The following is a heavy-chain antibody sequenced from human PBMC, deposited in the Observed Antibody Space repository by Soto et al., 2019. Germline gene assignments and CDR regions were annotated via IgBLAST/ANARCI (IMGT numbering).Heavy chain of an antibody. Sequence: SETLSLTCAVYGGSFSGYYWSWIRQPPGKGLEWIGEINHSGSTNYNPSLKSRVTISVDTSKNQFSLKLSSVTAADTAVYYCARSKKLLGYCSGGSCSTFDPWGQGTLVTVSS. CDR2: INHSGST. J-gene: IGHJ5*02. CDR3: ARSKKLLGYCSGGSCSTFDP. D-gene: IGHD2-15*01. V-gene: IGHV4-34*01. CDR1: GGSFSGYY.